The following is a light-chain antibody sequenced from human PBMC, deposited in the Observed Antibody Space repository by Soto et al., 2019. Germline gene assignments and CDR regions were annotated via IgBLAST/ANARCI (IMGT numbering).Light chain of an antibody. CDR2: AAS. CDR3: QQSYSTPIT. CDR1: QNINNY. V-gene: IGKV1-39*01. Sequence: DLQMTQSPSSLSASVGDRVTITCRASQNINNYLNWYQRKPGRAPNLLIYAASTLQSGVPSRFSGTGSGTDFTLTISSLQPEDFATYYCQQSYSTPITFGQGTRLEIK. J-gene: IGKJ5*01.